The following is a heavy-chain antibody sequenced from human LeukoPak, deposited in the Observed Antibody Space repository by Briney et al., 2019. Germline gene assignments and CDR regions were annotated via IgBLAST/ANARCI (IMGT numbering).Heavy chain of an antibody. D-gene: IGHD3-10*01. CDR3: ARGRFGGRLYYFDY. CDR2: INPNSGGT. Sequence: GASVKVSCKASGYTFTGYYMHWVRQAPGQGLEWMGWINPNSGGTNYEQKFQGRVTMTRDTSLSTAYMELSRLRSDDTAVYYCARGRFGGRLYYFDYWGQGTLVTVSS. J-gene: IGHJ4*02. CDR1: GYTFTGYY. V-gene: IGHV1-2*02.